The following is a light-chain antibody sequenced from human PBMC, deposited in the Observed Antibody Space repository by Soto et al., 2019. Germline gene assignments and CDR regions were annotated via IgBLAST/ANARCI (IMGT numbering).Light chain of an antibody. J-gene: IGLJ1*01. CDR2: EVS. V-gene: IGLV2-14*01. CDR1: SSDIGGYNY. Sequence: QSVLTQPASVSGSPGQSITISCTGTSSDIGGYNYVSWYQQHPGKAPKLMIYEVSNRPSGVSNRFSGSKSGNTASLTISGLLAEDEADYYCSSYTSSSTLDCVFGTGTKVTVL. CDR3: SSYTSSSTLDCV.